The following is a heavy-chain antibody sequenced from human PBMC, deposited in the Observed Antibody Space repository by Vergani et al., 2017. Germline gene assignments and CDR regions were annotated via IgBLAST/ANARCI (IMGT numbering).Heavy chain of an antibody. D-gene: IGHD6-19*01. V-gene: IGHV3-9*01. CDR2: ISWNSGDI. CDR1: GFTFDDYA. CDR3: VKDFGASVAGTGGYHFDS. Sequence: EVQLEESGGGLVQPGRSLRLSCAASGFTFDDYAMHWVRQTPGKGLEWVSGISWNSGDIVYADSVKGRFTISRDNAKNSLYLQMNGLGTEDTALYFCVKDFGASVAGTGGYHFDSWGPGSLVTVSS. J-gene: IGHJ4*02.